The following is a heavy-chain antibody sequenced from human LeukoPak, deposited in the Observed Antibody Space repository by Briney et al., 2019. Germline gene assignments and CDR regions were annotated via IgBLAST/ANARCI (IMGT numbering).Heavy chain of an antibody. CDR3: AKEIYYDSTGPQY. CDR2: ISGSGGST. D-gene: IGHD3-22*01. J-gene: IGHJ4*02. Sequence: GGSLRLSCAASGFTFSRYGMSWVRQAPGKGLEWASAISGSGGSTYYADSVKGRFTISRDNSKNTLYLQMNSLRAEDTAVYHCAKEIYYDSTGPQYWGQGTLVTVSS. CDR1: GFTFSRYG. V-gene: IGHV3-23*01.